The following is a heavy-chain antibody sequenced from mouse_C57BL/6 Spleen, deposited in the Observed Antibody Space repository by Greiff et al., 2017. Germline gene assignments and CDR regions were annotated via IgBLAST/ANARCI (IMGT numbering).Heavy chain of an antibody. D-gene: IGHD2-2*01. V-gene: IGHV1-53*01. CDR3: ARSGMVTSRYYYAMDY. CDR1: GYTFTSYW. CDR2: INPSNGGT. J-gene: IGHJ4*01. Sequence: QVQLQQPGTELVKPGASVKLSCKASGYTFTSYWMHWVKQRPGQGLEWIGNINPSNGGTNYNEKFKSKATLTVDKSSSTAYMQLSSLTSEDAAVYDCARSGMVTSRYYYAMDYWGQGTSVTVSS.